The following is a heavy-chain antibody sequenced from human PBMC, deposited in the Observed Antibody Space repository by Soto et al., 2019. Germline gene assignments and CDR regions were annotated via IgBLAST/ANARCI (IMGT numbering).Heavy chain of an antibody. D-gene: IGHD3-16*01. J-gene: IGHJ4*02. V-gene: IGHV2-70*01. Sequence: SGPTLVNPTQTLTLTCTFSGFSLSTSGMCVSWIRQPPGKALEWLALIDWDDDKYYSTSLKTRLTISKDTSKNQVVLTMTNMDPVDTATYYCARSYRLRLGRPPHYFDYWGQGTLVTVSS. CDR2: IDWDDDK. CDR3: ARSYRLRLGRPPHYFDY. CDR1: GFSLSTSGMC.